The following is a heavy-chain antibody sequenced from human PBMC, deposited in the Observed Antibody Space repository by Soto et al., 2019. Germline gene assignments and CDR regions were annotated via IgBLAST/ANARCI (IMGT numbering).Heavy chain of an antibody. V-gene: IGHV3-23*01. D-gene: IGHD2-15*01. J-gene: IGHJ3*02. CDR3: APHVHCSGGSCHYDAFDI. CDR2: IRDGGEST. Sequence: EVQLLESGGGLVQPGESLRLSCAFSGFIFGNYMMTWVRQAPGKGLEWVSTIRDGGESTYYADSVKGRFTISRENSKNTLYLQMESLGVEDTAVYYCAPHVHCSGGSCHYDAFDIRGQGTMVTVSS. CDR1: GFIFGNYM.